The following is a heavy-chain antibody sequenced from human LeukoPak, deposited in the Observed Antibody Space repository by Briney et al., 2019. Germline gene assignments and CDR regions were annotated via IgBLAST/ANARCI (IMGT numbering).Heavy chain of an antibody. D-gene: IGHD1-1*01. CDR1: GYTFIDYY. J-gene: IGHJ3*02. CDR2: MYPNGGGT. V-gene: IGHV1-2*02. Sequence: ASVKVSCKASGYTFIDYYIHWVRPAPGQGLEWMGWMYPNGGGTNYAQSFQGRVTMTMDTSITTAYMELSRLRSDDTAVYYCARDEAATGSNAFDMWGQGTMVTVSS. CDR3: ARDEAATGSNAFDM.